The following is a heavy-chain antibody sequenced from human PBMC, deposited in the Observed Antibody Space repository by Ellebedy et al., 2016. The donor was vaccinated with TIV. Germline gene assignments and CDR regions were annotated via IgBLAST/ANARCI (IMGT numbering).Heavy chain of an antibody. CDR3: ARVSGELHYYYYYMDV. CDR1: GFTFSSYG. CDR2: IWYDGSNK. V-gene: IGHV3-33*01. J-gene: IGHJ6*03. Sequence: GESLKISXAASGFTFSSYGMHWVRQAPGKGLEWVAVIWYDGSNKYYADSVKGRFTISRDNSKNTLYLQMNSLRAEDTAVYYCARVSGELHYYYYYMDVWGKGTTVTVSS. D-gene: IGHD1-7*01.